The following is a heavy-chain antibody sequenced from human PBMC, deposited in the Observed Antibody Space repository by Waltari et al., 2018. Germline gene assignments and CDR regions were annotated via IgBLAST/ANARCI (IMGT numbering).Heavy chain of an antibody. Sequence: EVQLVESGGGLVQPGGSLRLSCAASGFTVSSNYMSWVRQDPGKGREWVSVIYSGGETYYADSVKGRFTISRDTSKNTLYLQMNTLGAEDTALYYCAKGGADYSSSQPFEYWGQGTLVTVSS. J-gene: IGHJ4*02. CDR3: AKGGADYSSSQPFEY. CDR2: IYSGGET. D-gene: IGHD6-6*01. V-gene: IGHV3-66*02. CDR1: GFTVSSNY.